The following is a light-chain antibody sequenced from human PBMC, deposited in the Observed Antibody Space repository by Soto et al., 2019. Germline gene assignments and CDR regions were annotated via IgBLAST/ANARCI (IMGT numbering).Light chain of an antibody. CDR2: DVS. Sequence: QSVLTQPASVSGSPGQSITISCTGTSSDVGGYNYVSWYQQHPGKAPKLMIYDVSNRPSGVSNRFSGSKSGNTASLTISGLQAEDEADYYCSSYTSSSTPGVVFGGGTKLTV. V-gene: IGLV2-14*01. CDR3: SSYTSSSTPGVV. CDR1: SSDVGGYNY. J-gene: IGLJ2*01.